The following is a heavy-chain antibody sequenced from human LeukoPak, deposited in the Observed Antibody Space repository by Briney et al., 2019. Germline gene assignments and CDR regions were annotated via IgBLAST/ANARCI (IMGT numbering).Heavy chain of an antibody. V-gene: IGHV3-15*01. Sequence: PGGSLRLSCAASGFTFSNAWMSWVRQAPGKGLEWVGRIKSILDGGTTDYAAPVKGRFAISRDDSEDTLYLQMNSLKTEDTAVYYCTTTTYSANWGQGTLVTVSS. CDR1: GFTFSNAW. CDR3: TTTTYSAN. J-gene: IGHJ4*02. CDR2: IKSILDGGTT. D-gene: IGHD1-1*01.